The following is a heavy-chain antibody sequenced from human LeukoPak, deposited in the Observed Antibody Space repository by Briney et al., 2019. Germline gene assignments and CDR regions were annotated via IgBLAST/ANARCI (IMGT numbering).Heavy chain of an antibody. V-gene: IGHV4-59*01. J-gene: IGHJ5*02. D-gene: IGHD2-21*01. Sequence: SGGSLRLSCAASGFTFSNYSMNWVRQAPGKGLEWIGYIYYSGSTNYNPSLKSRVTISVDTSKNQFSLKLSSVTAADTAVYYCARDPPYSGSSWGQGTLVTVSS. CDR3: ARDPPYSGSS. CDR1: GFTFSNYS. CDR2: IYYSGST.